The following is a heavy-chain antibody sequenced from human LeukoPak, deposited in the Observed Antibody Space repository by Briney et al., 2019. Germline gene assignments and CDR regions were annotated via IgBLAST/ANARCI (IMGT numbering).Heavy chain of an antibody. CDR3: ARASLWQPDQ. D-gene: IGHD6-13*01. J-gene: IGHJ4*02. Sequence: GGCLRLSCAASGFTFSSDWMSWVRQAPGQGVEWVANIHQHGTEKYYVESVKGRFIISRDNDKNSLYLQMNSLSAEDTAVYYCARASLWQPDQWGQGTLVTVSS. V-gene: IGHV3-7*04. CDR1: GFTFSSDW. CDR2: IHQHGTEK.